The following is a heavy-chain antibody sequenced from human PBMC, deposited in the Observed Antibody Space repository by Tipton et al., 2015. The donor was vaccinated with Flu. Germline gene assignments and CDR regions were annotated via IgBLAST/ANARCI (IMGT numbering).Heavy chain of an antibody. D-gene: IGHD2-2*01. J-gene: IGHJ4*02. CDR3: ARDPSLGMPDYFDF. CDR2: IYNGQYT. CDR1: GDSIGGYY. V-gene: IGHV4-59*12. Sequence: TLSLICSVSGDSIGGYYWNWIRQPPGKGLEWIGYIYNGQYTKYNRSLKSRVTISVDTSKKQFSLQLRSVTAADTAVYYCARDPSLGMPDYFDFWGPGTLVTVSS.